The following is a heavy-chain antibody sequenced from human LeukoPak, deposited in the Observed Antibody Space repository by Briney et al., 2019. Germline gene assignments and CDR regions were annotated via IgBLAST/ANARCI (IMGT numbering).Heavy chain of an antibody. CDR3: AREDYYYYYGMDV. Sequence: GGSLRLSCAASGFTFSSYWMSWVRQAPGKGLEWVANIKQDGSEKYYVDSVEGRFTISRDNAKNSLYLQMNSLRAEDTAVYYCAREDYYYYYGMDVWGKGTTVTVSS. V-gene: IGHV3-7*03. J-gene: IGHJ6*04. CDR2: IKQDGSEK. CDR1: GFTFSSYW.